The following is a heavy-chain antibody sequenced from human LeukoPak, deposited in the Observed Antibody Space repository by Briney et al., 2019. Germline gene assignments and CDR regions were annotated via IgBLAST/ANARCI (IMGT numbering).Heavy chain of an antibody. Sequence: SETLSLTCTVSGYSISSGYYWGWIRQPPGKGLEWIGSIYHSGSTYYNPSLKSRVTISVDTSKNQFSLKLSSVTAADTAVYYCARYWDYYDSSGPYYFDYWGQGTLVTVSS. D-gene: IGHD3-22*01. CDR3: ARYWDYYDSSGPYYFDY. CDR1: GYSISSGYY. CDR2: IYHSGST. J-gene: IGHJ4*02. V-gene: IGHV4-38-2*02.